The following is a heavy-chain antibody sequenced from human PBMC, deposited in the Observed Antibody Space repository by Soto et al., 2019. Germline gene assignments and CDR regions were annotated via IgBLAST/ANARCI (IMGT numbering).Heavy chain of an antibody. CDR1: GDSVSSNTAS. CDR3: AKGDNLGPKTGYAFDP. V-gene: IGHV6-1*01. Sequence: PSQTLSLTGAISGDSVSSNTASWNWIRQSPSRGLEWLGRTYFRSKWYNDYAVSVKSRIIINPDTSNNQFSLQLNSVTPEDTAVYFCAKGDNLGPKTGYAFDPWGQGIMVT. J-gene: IGHJ5*02. CDR2: TYFRSKWYN. D-gene: IGHD5-12*01.